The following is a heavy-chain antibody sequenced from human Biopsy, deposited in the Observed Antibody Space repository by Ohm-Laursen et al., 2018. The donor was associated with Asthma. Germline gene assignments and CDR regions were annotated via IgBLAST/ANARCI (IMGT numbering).Heavy chain of an antibody. Sequence: SLRLSCAASGFTFSNYAMSWVRQAPGKGLEWVSVIYSGGTSHTADSVRGRFTISRDFSKNTLHLQMHSLRVEDTAVYYCARGDSSNWSHYYFDYWGQGTLVTVSS. CDR2: IYSGGTS. D-gene: IGHD3-22*01. CDR1: GFTFSNYA. V-gene: IGHV3-23*03. J-gene: IGHJ4*02. CDR3: ARGDSSNWSHYYFDY.